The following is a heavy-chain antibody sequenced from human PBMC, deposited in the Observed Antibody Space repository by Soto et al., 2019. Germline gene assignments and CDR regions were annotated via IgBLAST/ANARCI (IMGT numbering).Heavy chain of an antibody. CDR2: ISSSSSYI. CDR3: ARARWYYYGSGSYTFDY. CDR1: GFTFSSYS. D-gene: IGHD3-10*01. Sequence: GSLRLSCAASGFTFSSYSMNWVRQAPGKGLEWVSSISSSSSYIYYADSVKGRFTISRDNAKNSLYLQMNSLRAEDTAVYYCARARWYYYGSGSYTFDYWGQGTLVTVSS. J-gene: IGHJ4*02. V-gene: IGHV3-21*01.